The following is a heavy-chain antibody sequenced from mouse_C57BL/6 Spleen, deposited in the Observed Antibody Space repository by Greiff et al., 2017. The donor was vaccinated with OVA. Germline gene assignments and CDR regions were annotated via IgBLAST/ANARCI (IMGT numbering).Heavy chain of an antibody. Sequence: EVKVVESGGGLVKPGGSLKLSCAASGFTFSDYGMHWVRQAPEKGLEWVAYISSGSSTIYYADTVKGRFTISRDNAKNTLFLQMTSLRSEDTAMYYCARRSSGYVGAMDYWGQGTSVTVSS. CDR1: GFTFSDYG. V-gene: IGHV5-17*01. J-gene: IGHJ4*01. CDR3: ARRSSGYVGAMDY. D-gene: IGHD3-2*02. CDR2: ISSGSSTI.